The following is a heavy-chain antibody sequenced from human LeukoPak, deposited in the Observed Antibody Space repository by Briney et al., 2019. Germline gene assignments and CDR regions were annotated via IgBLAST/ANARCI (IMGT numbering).Heavy chain of an antibody. CDR3: ARDTRLGNYMDV. D-gene: IGHD7-27*01. V-gene: IGHV3-20*04. J-gene: IGHJ6*03. Sequence: GGSLRLSCAASGFTFDDYGMSWVRQAPGKGLEWVSGINWNGGSTGYADSVKGRFTISRDNAKNSLYLQMNSLRAEDTAVYYCARDTRLGNYMDVWGKGTTVTVSS. CDR1: GFTFDDYG. CDR2: INWNGGST.